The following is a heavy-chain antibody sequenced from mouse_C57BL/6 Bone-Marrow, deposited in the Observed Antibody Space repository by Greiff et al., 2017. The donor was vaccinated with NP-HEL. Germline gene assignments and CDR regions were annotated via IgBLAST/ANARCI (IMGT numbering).Heavy chain of an antibody. CDR1: GFTFSDYY. J-gene: IGHJ4*01. V-gene: IGHV5-12*01. CDR2: ISNGGGST. Sequence: EVKLMESGGGLVQPGGSLKLSCAASGFTFSDYYMYWVRQTPEKRLEWVAYISNGGGSTYYPDTVKGRFTISRDNAKNTLYLQMSRLKSEDTAMYYCARHIYYGNLDYAMDYWGQGTSVTVSS. CDR3: ARHIYYGNLDYAMDY. D-gene: IGHD2-1*01.